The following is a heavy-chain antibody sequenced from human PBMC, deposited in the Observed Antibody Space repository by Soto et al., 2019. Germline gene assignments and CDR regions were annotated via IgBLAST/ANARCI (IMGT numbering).Heavy chain of an antibody. V-gene: IGHV3-23*01. CDR3: ARSTTSIAGVLYDY. CDR1: GFPFSGYA. Sequence: EVQLLESGGGLVQPGGSLRLSCAASGFPFSGYAMSWVRRAPGKGPEWVSSISGSGESTHYADSVKGRSTISRDNSKNSLYLQMNSLRAEDTALYYCARSTTSIAGVLYDYWGQGTLVTVSS. CDR2: ISGSGEST. J-gene: IGHJ4*02. D-gene: IGHD6-6*01.